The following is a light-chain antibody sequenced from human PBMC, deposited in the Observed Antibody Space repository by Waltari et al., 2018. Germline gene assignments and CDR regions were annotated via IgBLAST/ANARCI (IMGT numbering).Light chain of an antibody. V-gene: IGKV1-9*01. CDR2: TAS. CDR3: QQLNSFPIT. Sequence: DIQLTQPPSFLSASVGDRVTITYRASQGISGFLAWYQQKPGKAPNLLIYTASTLQSGVPSRFSGSGSGTEFTLTISSLQPEDFATYYCQQLNSFPITFGQGTRLEIK. J-gene: IGKJ5*01. CDR1: QGISGF.